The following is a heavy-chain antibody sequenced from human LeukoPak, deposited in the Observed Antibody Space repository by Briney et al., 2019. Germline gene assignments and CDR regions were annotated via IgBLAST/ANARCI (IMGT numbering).Heavy chain of an antibody. Sequence: PGGSLRLSCSASGFAFSGREMAWVRQAPGKGLEWVSYISSNGKTILHADSVKGRITISRDNAKKSLYLHLGGLRVEDSAFYYCVRASYTGFDLHFDQWGQGTLVTVSS. CDR3: VRASYTGFDLHFDQ. J-gene: IGHJ4*02. CDR2: ISSNGKTI. CDR1: GFAFSGRE. D-gene: IGHD5-12*01. V-gene: IGHV3-48*03.